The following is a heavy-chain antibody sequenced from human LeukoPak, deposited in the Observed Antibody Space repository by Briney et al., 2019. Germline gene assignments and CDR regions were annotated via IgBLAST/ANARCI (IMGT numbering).Heavy chain of an antibody. CDR2: INPSGGST. CDR1: GYTFTHYY. CDR3: ARSPYTYGSLFYLDY. Sequence: VASVKVSCMASGYTFTHYYIHWVRQAPGQGLEWMGIINPSGGSTTYAQKFQGRVTLTRDTSTSTVYMELSSLRSEDTAVYYCARSPYTYGSLFYLDYWGQGTLVSVSS. J-gene: IGHJ4*02. V-gene: IGHV1-46*01. D-gene: IGHD5-18*01.